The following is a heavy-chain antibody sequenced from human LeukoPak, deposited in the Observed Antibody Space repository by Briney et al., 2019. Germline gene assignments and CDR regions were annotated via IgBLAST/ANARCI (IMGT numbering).Heavy chain of an antibody. D-gene: IGHD3-16*02. CDR3: ARDVSYHYSFDH. CDR1: GFTFSSHA. CDR2: ISYDGVNK. J-gene: IGHJ4*02. V-gene: IGHV3-30-3*01. Sequence: GGSLRLSCEASGFTFSSHAIHWVRQAPGKGLEWVAFISYDGVNKHYADSVKGRFTLSRDNSKNTLYLQMNSLRAEDTAVYYCARDVSYHYSFDHWGQGTLVTVSS.